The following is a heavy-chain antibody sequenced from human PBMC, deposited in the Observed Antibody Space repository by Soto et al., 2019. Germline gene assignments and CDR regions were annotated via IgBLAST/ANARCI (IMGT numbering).Heavy chain of an antibody. CDR3: ATKFPLGTKRVHYYYSYGLDV. J-gene: IGHJ6*04. CDR1: GYTLTELS. V-gene: IGHV1-24*01. Sequence: ASVKVSCKVSGYTLTELSMHWVRQAPGKGLEWMGGFDPEDGETIYAQKFQGRVTMTEDTSTDTAYMELSSLRSEDTAVYYCATKFPLGTKRVHYYYSYGLDVGGKGTTVTVPS. D-gene: IGHD7-27*01. CDR2: FDPEDGET.